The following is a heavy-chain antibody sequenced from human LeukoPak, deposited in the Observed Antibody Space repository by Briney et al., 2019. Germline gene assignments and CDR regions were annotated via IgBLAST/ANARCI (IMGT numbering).Heavy chain of an antibody. CDR2: IKSKTDGETT. J-gene: IGHJ4*02. D-gene: IGHD2-21*02. CDR1: GFTFNNAW. Sequence: PGGSLRLSCAASGFTFNNAWMTWVRQAPGKGLEWVGRIKSKTDGETTYYAAPVKGRFTISRDDSKNTLYLQMNSLKTEDTAVYYCTTEDHIVVVTAIYYFDYWGQGTLVTVSS. CDR3: TTEDHIVVVTAIYYFDY. V-gene: IGHV3-15*01.